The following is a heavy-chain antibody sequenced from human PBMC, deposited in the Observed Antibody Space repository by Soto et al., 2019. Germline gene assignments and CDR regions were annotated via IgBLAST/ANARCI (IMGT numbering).Heavy chain of an antibody. D-gene: IGHD3-10*01. CDR1: GYTFTSYA. V-gene: IGHV1-3*01. Sequence: QVQLVQSGAEVKKPGASVKVSCKASGYTFTSYAMHWVRQAPGQRLEWMGWINAGNGNTKYSQKFQGRVTITRDTSASKAYMELSSLRSEDTAVYYCARGARSMVRDVMDVWGQGTTVTVSS. CDR2: INAGNGNT. J-gene: IGHJ6*02. CDR3: ARGARSMVRDVMDV.